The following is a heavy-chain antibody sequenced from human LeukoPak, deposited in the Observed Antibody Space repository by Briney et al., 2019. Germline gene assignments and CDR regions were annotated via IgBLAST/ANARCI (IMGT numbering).Heavy chain of an antibody. J-gene: IGHJ4*02. V-gene: IGHV1-2*06. D-gene: IGHD3-16*02. Sequence: ASVKVSCKASGGTFSSYAISWVRQAPGQGLEWMGRINPNSGGTNYAQKFQGRVTMTRDTSISTAYMELSRLRSDDTAVYYCARVIDDYVWGSYRPTPIYYFDYWGQGTLVTVSS. CDR2: INPNSGGT. CDR1: GGTFSSYA. CDR3: ARVIDDYVWGSYRPTPIYYFDY.